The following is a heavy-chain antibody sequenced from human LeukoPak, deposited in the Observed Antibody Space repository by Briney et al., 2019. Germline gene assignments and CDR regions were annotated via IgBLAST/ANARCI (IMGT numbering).Heavy chain of an antibody. CDR1: GGTFSSYA. CDR2: IIPILGIA. J-gene: IGHJ6*02. Sequence: GASVKVSCKASGGTFSSYAISWVRQAPGQGLEWMGKIIPILGIANYAQIFQGRVTITADKSTSTAYMELSSLRSEDTAVYYCASNRPDLYGMDVWGQGTTVTVSS. CDR3: ASNRPDLYGMDV. D-gene: IGHD1-14*01. V-gene: IGHV1-69*04.